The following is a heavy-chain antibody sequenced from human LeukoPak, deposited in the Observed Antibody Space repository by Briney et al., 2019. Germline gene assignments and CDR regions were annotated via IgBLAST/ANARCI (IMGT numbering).Heavy chain of an antibody. CDR1: GYSISSGYY. CDR3: AGAMVRGVMGFDP. D-gene: IGHD3-10*01. J-gene: IGHJ5*02. V-gene: IGHV4-38-2*02. Sequence: PSETLSLTCTVSGYSISSGYYWGWIRQPPGKGLEWIGSIYHSGSTYYNPSPKSRVTISVDTSKNQFSLKLSSVTAADTAVYYCAGAMVRGVMGFDPWGQGTLVTVSS. CDR2: IYHSGST.